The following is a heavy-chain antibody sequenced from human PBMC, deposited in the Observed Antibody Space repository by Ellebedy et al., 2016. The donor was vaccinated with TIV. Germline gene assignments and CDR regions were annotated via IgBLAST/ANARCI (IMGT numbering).Heavy chain of an antibody. CDR3: ARRGLAAGGTLLYY. V-gene: IGHV3-23*01. D-gene: IGHD6-13*01. CDR1: GFTFSNYA. J-gene: IGHJ4*02. CDR2: TSGGGATT. Sequence: GESLKISCAASGFTFSNYAMSWVRQAPGKGLEWVSGTSGGGATTYYADSVKGRFTISRDNAKNSLYLQMNSLRDEDTAVYYCARRGLAAGGTLLYYWGQGTLVTVSS.